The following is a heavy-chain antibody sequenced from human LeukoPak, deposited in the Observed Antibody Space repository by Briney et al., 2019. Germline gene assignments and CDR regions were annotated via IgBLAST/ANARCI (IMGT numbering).Heavy chain of an antibody. Sequence: ASVKVSCKASGYTFDSYGISWVRQAPGQGLEWMGWISAYNGNTNYAQRFQGRITMTTDTSTSTAYMELRSLRSDDTAVYYCAREGLIAAVNWFDPWGQGTLVTVSS. CDR2: ISAYNGNT. D-gene: IGHD6-13*01. V-gene: IGHV1-18*01. CDR1: GYTFDSYG. J-gene: IGHJ5*02. CDR3: AREGLIAAVNWFDP.